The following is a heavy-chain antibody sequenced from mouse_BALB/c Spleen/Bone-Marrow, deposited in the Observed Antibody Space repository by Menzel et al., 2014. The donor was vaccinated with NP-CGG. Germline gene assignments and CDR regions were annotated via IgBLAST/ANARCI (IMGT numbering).Heavy chain of an antibody. V-gene: IGHV1S130*01. D-gene: IGHD4-1*01. Sequence: QVQLQQPGSVLVRPGAPVKLSCKASGYTFXSSWMHWAKQRPGQGLEWIGEIHPNSGNTNYNEKFKGEATLTVDTSSSTAYVDLSSLTSEDSAVYYCARSGFDYWGQGTTLTVSS. J-gene: IGHJ2*01. CDR3: ARSGFDY. CDR1: GYTFXSSW. CDR2: IHPNSGNT.